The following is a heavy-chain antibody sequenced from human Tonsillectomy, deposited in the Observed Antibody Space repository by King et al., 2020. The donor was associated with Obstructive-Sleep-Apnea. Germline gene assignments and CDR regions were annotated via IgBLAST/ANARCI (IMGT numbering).Heavy chain of an antibody. D-gene: IGHD6-13*01. J-gene: IGHJ4*02. CDR1: GYTFTDYF. CDR3: ARDAAAEIHRRSNYFDY. V-gene: IGHV1-2*02. Sequence: QVQLVESGADVKKPGASVKVSCKASGYTFTDYFVHWVRQAPGQGLEWMGWINPNSGGTDYAQKFQGRVTMTRDTSISTAYMELSRLTSDDTAVYYCARDAAAEIHRRSNYFDYWGQGTLVTVSS. CDR2: INPNSGGT.